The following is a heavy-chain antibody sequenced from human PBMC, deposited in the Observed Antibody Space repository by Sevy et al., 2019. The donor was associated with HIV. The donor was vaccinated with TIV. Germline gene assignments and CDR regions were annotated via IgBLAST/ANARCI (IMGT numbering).Heavy chain of an antibody. D-gene: IGHD1-26*01. CDR1: GFTFDDYT. CDR2: ISWDGGST. Sequence: GGSLRLSCAASGFTFDDYTMHWVRQAPGKGLEWVSLISWDGGSTYYADSVKGRFTIPRDNSKNSLYLQMNSLRTEDTALYYCAKDMGSGSYTNFDYWGQGTLVTVSS. J-gene: IGHJ4*02. V-gene: IGHV3-43*01. CDR3: AKDMGSGSYTNFDY.